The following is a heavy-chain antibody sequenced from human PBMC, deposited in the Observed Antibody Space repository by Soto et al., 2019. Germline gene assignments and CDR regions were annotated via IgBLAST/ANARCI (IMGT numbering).Heavy chain of an antibody. J-gene: IGHJ6*03. V-gene: IGHV3-7*01. D-gene: IGHD3-3*01. CDR2: IKQDGSEK. CDR1: GFTFSSYW. CDR3: ARAGGYYDFWSGYYAHYYYYYMDV. Sequence: EGQLVESGGGLVQPGGSLRLCCAASGFTFSSYWMSWVRQAPGKGLEWVANIKQDGSEKYYVDSVKGRFTISRDNAKNSLYLQMNSLRAEDTAVYYCARAGGYYDFWSGYYAHYYYYYMDVWGKGTTVTVSS.